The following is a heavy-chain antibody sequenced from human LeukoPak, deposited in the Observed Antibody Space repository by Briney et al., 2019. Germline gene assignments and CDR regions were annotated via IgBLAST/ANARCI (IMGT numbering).Heavy chain of an antibody. CDR2: VSGSGGST. CDR3: AKVLWFGGKYFDY. J-gene: IGHJ4*02. D-gene: IGHD3-10*01. CDR1: GFSFSSYV. Sequence: GGSLRLSCAASGFSFSSYVMSWVRQAPGKGLEWVSAVSGSGGSTYYADSVKGRFTISRGISKNTLYLQMNSLRAEDTAVYYCAKVLWFGGKYFDYWGQGTLVTVSS. V-gene: IGHV3-23*01.